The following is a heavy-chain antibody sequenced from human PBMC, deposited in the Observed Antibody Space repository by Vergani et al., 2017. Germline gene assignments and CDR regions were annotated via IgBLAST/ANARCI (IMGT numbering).Heavy chain of an antibody. Sequence: QVQLQESGPGLVKPSQTLSLTCTVSGGSINSHNYYWSWIRQPAGKGLEWIGRIHTSGSTNYNPSLKSRVTMSADTSKNQFSLNLTSVTAADTAVYFCARGSCLGGSCYKPLFDDWGQGILVTVSS. CDR2: IHTSGST. CDR1: GGSINSHNYY. J-gene: IGHJ4*02. D-gene: IGHD2-15*01. V-gene: IGHV4-61*02. CDR3: ARGSCLGGSCYKPLFDD.